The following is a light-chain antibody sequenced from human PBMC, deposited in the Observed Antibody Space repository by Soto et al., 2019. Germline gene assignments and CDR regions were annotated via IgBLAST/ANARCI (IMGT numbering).Light chain of an antibody. CDR2: DVS. V-gene: IGLV2-14*01. J-gene: IGLJ1*01. Sequence: QSVLTQPASVSGSPGQSITISCTGTSSDVGGYNYVSWYQQHPGKAPKLMIYDVSNRPSGVSNRFSGSRSGNSASLAISGLQAEDEADYYCQSYDSSLSAYVFGTGTKVTV. CDR1: SSDVGGYNY. CDR3: QSYDSSLSAYV.